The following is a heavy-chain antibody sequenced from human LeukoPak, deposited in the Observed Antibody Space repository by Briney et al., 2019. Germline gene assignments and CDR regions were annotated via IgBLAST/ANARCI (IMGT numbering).Heavy chain of an antibody. CDR2: INHSGST. CDR3: ARDYYDSSGYYEGIDY. CDR1: GGSFSGYY. D-gene: IGHD3-22*01. V-gene: IGHV4-34*01. Sequence: SETLSLTCAVYGGSFSGYYWSWIRQPPGKGLEWIGEINHSGSTNYNPSLKSRATISVDTSKNQFSLKLSSVTAADTAVYYCARDYYDSSGYYEGIDYWGQGTLVTVSS. J-gene: IGHJ4*02.